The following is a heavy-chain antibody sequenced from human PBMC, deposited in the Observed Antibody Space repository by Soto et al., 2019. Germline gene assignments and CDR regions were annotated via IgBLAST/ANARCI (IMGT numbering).Heavy chain of an antibody. CDR3: ARGPRYDILTGPRFDP. CDR1: GFTVSSSF. CDR2: IFSDGTT. Sequence: EVQLVESGGGLVQPGGSLRLSCAASGFTVSSSFLTWVRQAPGKGLEWVSLIFSDGTTFYADSVEGRFTISRDNSKNTRYPQMNSLRAEDTALYYCARGPRYDILTGPRFDPWSQGTLVTVSS. J-gene: IGHJ5*02. V-gene: IGHV3-66*01. D-gene: IGHD3-9*01.